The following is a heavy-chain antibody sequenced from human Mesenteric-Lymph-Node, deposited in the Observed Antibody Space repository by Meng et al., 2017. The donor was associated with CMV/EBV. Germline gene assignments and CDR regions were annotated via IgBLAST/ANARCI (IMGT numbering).Heavy chain of an antibody. D-gene: IGHD1-1*01. Sequence: ASVKVSCKASGYTFTSYYIHWVRQAPGQGLEWMGWISAYNGNTNYAQKLQGRVTMTTDTSTSTAYTELRSLRSDDTAVYYCARGDPYNWNDAVSELWGQGTLVTVSS. J-gene: IGHJ4*02. CDR2: ISAYNGNT. CDR1: GYTFTSYY. V-gene: IGHV1-18*04. CDR3: ARGDPYNWNDAVSEL.